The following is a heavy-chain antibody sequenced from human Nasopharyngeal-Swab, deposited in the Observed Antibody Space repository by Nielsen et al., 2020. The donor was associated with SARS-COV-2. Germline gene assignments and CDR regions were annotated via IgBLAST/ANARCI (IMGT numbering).Heavy chain of an antibody. J-gene: IGHJ6*02. CDR2: IGRYGTDI. D-gene: IGHD3-3*01. CDR3: ARCTVFGVANGIDV. Sequence: WMRQPPGKGLGWVSSIGRYGTDIFHADSVKGRFSVFRDAANKSIYLQMRSLRAEDTAVYYCARCTVFGVANGIDVWGQGTTVTVSS. V-gene: IGHV3-21*01.